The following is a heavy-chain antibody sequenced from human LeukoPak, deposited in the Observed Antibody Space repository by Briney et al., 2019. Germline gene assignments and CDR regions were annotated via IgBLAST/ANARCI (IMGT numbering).Heavy chain of an antibody. D-gene: IGHD3-16*01. CDR1: GFTFSSYA. CDR2: ISGSGGST. CDR3: AKDLELYHDYVWGSLSPSFDY. V-gene: IGHV3-23*01. J-gene: IGHJ4*02. Sequence: GGSLRLSCAASGFTFSSYAMSWVRQAPGKGLEWVSAISGSGGSTYYADSVKGRFTISRDNSKNTLYLQMNSLRAEDTAVYYCAKDLELYHDYVWGSLSPSFDYWGQGTLVTVSS.